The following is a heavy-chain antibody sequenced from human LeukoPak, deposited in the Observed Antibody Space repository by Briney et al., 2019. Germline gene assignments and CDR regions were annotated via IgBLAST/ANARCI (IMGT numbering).Heavy chain of an antibody. CDR3: ARGVATIRDYVSVVVTATLDY. V-gene: IGHV4-39*07. CDR1: GGSISSSSYY. CDR2: IYYSGST. Sequence: SETLSLTCTVSGGSISSSSYYWGWIRQPPGKGLEWIGSIYYSGSTYYNPSLKSRVTISVVTSKNQFSLKLSSVTAADTAVYYCARGVATIRDYVSVVVTATLDYWGQGTLVTVSS. D-gene: IGHD2-21*02. J-gene: IGHJ4*02.